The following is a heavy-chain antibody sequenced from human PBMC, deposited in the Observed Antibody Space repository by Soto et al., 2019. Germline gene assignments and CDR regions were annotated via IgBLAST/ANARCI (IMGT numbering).Heavy chain of an antibody. V-gene: IGHV1-46*01. Sequence: GASVKVSCKSSGYTFTSYYIHWGRQAPGQGLECMGIINPSGGSTSYAQKFQGRVTMTRDTSTSTVYMELSSLRSEDTAVYYCASLKMCWRSGYNCWGDYYYGMDVWGQGTTVTVSS. J-gene: IGHJ6*02. CDR2: INPSGGST. D-gene: IGHD3-3*01. CDR3: ASLKMCWRSGYNCWGDYYYGMDV. CDR1: GYTFTSYY.